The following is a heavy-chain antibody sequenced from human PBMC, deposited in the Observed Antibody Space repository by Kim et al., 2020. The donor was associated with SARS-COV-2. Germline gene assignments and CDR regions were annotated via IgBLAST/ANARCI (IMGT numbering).Heavy chain of an antibody. Sequence: GGSLRLSCAASGFTFSSYSMNWVRQAPGKGLEWVSSISSSSSYIYYADSVKGRFTISRDNAKNSLYLQMNSLRAEDTAVYYCARDNVVVPAAIHYYYYGIDVWGQGTTVTVSS. V-gene: IGHV3-21*01. CDR3: ARDNVVVPAAIHYYYYGIDV. D-gene: IGHD2-2*01. CDR1: GFTFSSYS. J-gene: IGHJ6*02. CDR2: ISSSSSYI.